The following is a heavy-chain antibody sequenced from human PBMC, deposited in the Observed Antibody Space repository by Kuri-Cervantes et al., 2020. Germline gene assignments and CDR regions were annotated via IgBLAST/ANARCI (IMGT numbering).Heavy chain of an antibody. V-gene: IGHV1-46*01. CDR2: INPSGGST. Sequence: GGSLRLSCAASGFTFSGSAMHWVRQAPGQGLEWMGIINPSGGSTSYAQKFQGRVTVTRDTSTSTVYMELSSLRSEDTAVYYCARVLGYCSGGSCYALGYWGQGTLVTVSS. D-gene: IGHD2-15*01. CDR1: GFTFSGSA. CDR3: ARVLGYCSGGSCYALGY. J-gene: IGHJ4*02.